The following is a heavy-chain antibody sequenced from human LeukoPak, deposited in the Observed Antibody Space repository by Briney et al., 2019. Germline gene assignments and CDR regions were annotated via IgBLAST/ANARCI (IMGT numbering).Heavy chain of an antibody. CDR2: INHSGST. CDR3: ARGIVGFPVDY. CDR1: GGSFSGYY. V-gene: IGHV4-34*01. J-gene: IGHJ4*02. Sequence: PSGTLSLTCAVYGGSFSGYYWSWIRQPPGKGLEWIGEINHSGSTNYNPSLKSRVTISVDTSKNQFSLKLSSVTAADTAVYYCARGIVGFPVDYWGQGTLVTVSS. D-gene: IGHD1-26*01.